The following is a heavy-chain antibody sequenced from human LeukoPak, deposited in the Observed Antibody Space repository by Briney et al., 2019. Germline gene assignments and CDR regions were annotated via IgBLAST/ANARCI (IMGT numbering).Heavy chain of an antibody. CDR3: ARAAGGWDLYYYYYGMDA. Sequence: ASVTVSCKASGYTFTSYDINWVRQATGQGLEWMGWMNPNSGNTGYAQKFQGRVTMTRNTSISTAYMELSSLRSEDTAVYYCARAAGGWDLYYYYYGMDAWGQGTTVTVSS. D-gene: IGHD6-19*01. CDR2: MNPNSGNT. CDR1: GYTFTSYD. J-gene: IGHJ6*02. V-gene: IGHV1-8*01.